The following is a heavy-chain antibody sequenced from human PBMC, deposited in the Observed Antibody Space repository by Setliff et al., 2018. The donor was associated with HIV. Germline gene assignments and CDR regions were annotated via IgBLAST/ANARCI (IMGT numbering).Heavy chain of an antibody. CDR1: YASISTADYY. CDR2: ITYSGSA. J-gene: IGHJ3*02. CDR3: AKRPGYGYPFHI. Sequence: SETLSLTCTASYASISTADYYWSWIRQPPGKGLEWIGYITYSGSAYYNPSLKSRVTISIDTSNNQISLRLSSVAAADTAVYYCAKRPGYGYPFHIWGQGTMVTVSS. D-gene: IGHD5-18*01. V-gene: IGHV4-30-4*01.